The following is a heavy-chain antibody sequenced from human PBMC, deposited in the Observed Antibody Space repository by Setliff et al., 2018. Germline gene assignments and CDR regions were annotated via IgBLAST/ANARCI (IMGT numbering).Heavy chain of an antibody. J-gene: IGHJ6*03. V-gene: IGHV3-48*01. CDR1: GFTFSSYS. D-gene: IGHD6-6*01. CDR2: ISSSSSTI. CDR3: ASTEYSSSSSYYYYYMDV. Sequence: PGGSLRLSCAASGFTFSSYSMNWVRQAPGKGLEWVSYISSSSSTIYYADSVKGRFTISRDNSKNTLYLQMNSLRAEDTAVYYCASTEYSSSSSYYYYYMDVWGKGNAGHRLL.